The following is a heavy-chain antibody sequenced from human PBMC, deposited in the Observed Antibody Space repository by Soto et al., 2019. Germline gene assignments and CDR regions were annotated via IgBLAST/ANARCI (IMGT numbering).Heavy chain of an antibody. CDR3: ATRVDGSHWIDS. CDR2: IYQSGTT. D-gene: IGHD5-12*01. J-gene: IGHJ5*01. CDR1: GGSISSNYW. Sequence: QVQLQESGPGLVKPSGTLSLTCAVSGGSISSNYWWTWVRQPPGTGLGWIGEIYQSGTTNYNPSLKSRVTISVDKSKNQFSLNLRSLTAADTAVYYCATRVDGSHWIDSWGQGTLVTVSS. V-gene: IGHV4-4*02.